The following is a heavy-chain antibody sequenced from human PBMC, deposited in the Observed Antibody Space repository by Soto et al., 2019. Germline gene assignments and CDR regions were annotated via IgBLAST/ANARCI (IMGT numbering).Heavy chain of an antibody. V-gene: IGHV4-59*01. CDR1: GGSISSYH. J-gene: IGHJ4*02. Sequence: SETLSLTCTVSGGSISSYHWSWIRQPPGKGLEWIGYIYYTGNNNYNPSLKSRVTISVDTSKNQFSLKLTSLTAADTAVYYCARARTSSAVDFDYWGQGTLVTVS. D-gene: IGHD6-19*01. CDR3: ARARTSSAVDFDY. CDR2: IYYTGNN.